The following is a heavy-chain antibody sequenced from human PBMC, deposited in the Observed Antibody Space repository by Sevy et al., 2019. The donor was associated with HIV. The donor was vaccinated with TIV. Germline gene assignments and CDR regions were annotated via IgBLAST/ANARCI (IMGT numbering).Heavy chain of an antibody. D-gene: IGHD3-3*01. V-gene: IGHV4-4*07. CDR3: ARYNFWTGHYDYFDY. CDR2: IDTSGGT. J-gene: IGHJ4*02. Sequence: SETLSLTCSVSGGSISSHYWSWIRQPAGEGLEWIGRIDTSGGTNYNPSLKTRVTMPRDTAKNQFSLRLSSVTAADTAVYYCARYNFWTGHYDYFDYWGPGALVTVSS. CDR1: GGSISSHY.